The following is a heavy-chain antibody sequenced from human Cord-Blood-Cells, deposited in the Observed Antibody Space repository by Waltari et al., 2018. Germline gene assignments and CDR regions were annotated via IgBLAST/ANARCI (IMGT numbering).Heavy chain of an antibody. J-gene: IGHJ4*02. Sequence: QVQLQESGPGLVKPSQTLSLTCTVSGGSISSGGYYWSWLRQHPGKGLEWIGYIYYSGSTYYNPSLKSRVTISVDTSKNQFSLKLSSVTAADTAVYYCARVGGGFGRLRYYFDYWGQGTLVTVSS. D-gene: IGHD5-12*01. CDR2: IYYSGST. CDR3: ARVGGGFGRLRYYFDY. CDR1: GGSISSGGYY. V-gene: IGHV4-31*03.